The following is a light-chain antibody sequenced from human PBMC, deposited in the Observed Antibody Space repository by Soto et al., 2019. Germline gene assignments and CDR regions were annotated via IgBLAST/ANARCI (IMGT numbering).Light chain of an antibody. Sequence: DIQMTQSPSTLSASVGDRVTITCRASQSISPWLAWYQQKPGKAPKVLIYKTSSLQTGVPSRFSGSGSVTEFALTISSLQPDDFATSYCQQYRSYSRTFGQGTKVEI. CDR3: QQYRSYSRT. CDR1: QSISPW. CDR2: KTS. J-gene: IGKJ1*01. V-gene: IGKV1-5*03.